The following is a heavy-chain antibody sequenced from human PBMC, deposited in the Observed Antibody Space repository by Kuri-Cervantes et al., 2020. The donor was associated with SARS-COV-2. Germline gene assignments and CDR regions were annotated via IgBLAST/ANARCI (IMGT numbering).Heavy chain of an antibody. D-gene: IGHD5-12*01. CDR3: ARDLGVATDF. CDR2: IKGGSGTT. V-gene: IGHV3-23*01. Sequence: GGSLRLSCAASGFTFSSYAMSWVRQAPGKGLEWVSCIKGGSGTTYYAASVKGRFNVTRDNDKNTLYLIMSSLRVEDTAMYYCARDLGVATDFWGQGTQVTVSS. J-gene: IGHJ4*02. CDR1: GFTFSSYA.